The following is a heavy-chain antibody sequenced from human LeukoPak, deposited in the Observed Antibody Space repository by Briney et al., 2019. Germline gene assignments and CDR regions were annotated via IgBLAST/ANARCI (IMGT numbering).Heavy chain of an antibody. V-gene: IGHV3-23*01. CDR3: AKDYDFWSGYYSGYFDY. CDR2: ISGSGGST. CDR1: GFTFSSYA. D-gene: IGHD3-3*01. J-gene: IGHJ4*02. Sequence: GGSLRLSCAASGFTFSSYAMSLVRQAPGKGLEWVSAISGSGGSTYYADSVKGRFTISRDNSKNTLYLQMNSLRAEDTAVYYCAKDYDFWSGYYSGYFDYWGQGTLVTVSS.